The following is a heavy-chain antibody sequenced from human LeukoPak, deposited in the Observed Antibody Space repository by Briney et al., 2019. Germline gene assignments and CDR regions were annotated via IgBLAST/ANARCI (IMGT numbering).Heavy chain of an antibody. CDR3: AKPYGSGSSPWGF. Sequence: PGGSLRLSCAASGFTFSSYGMHWVRQAPGKGLEWVAVISYDGSNKYYADSVKGRFTISRDNSKNTLFLQMNSLRAEDTAVYYCAKPYGSGSSPWGFWGQGTLVTVSS. V-gene: IGHV3-30*18. CDR2: ISYDGSNK. J-gene: IGHJ4*02. CDR1: GFTFSSYG. D-gene: IGHD3-10*01.